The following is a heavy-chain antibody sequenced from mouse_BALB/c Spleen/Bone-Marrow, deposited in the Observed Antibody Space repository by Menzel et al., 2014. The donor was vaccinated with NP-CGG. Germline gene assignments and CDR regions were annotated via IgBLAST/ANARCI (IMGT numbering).Heavy chain of an antibody. V-gene: IGHV5-17*02. CDR3: TRGGNWDDFDY. D-gene: IGHD4-1*01. CDR2: ISSGSSTI. J-gene: IGHJ2*01. Sequence: EVQRVESGGGLVQPGGSRKLSCAASGFTFSSFGMHWVRQAREKGLEWVAYISSGSSTIFYADTVKGRFTVSRDNPKNTPFLQMTSLRSEDTAMYYCTRGGNWDDFDYWGQGTTLTVSS. CDR1: GFTFSSFG.